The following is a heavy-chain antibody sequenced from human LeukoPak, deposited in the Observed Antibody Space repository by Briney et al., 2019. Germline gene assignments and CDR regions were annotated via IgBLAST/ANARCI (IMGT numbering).Heavy chain of an antibody. D-gene: IGHD6-6*01. CDR3: AVRSSSVDY. Sequence: SSETLSLTCTVSGGSISSGSISSYSWSWVRQPPGRGLEWIGYIYYSGSTTYNPSLKSRVTISLDTSKNQFSLKLNSVTAADTAVYYCAVRSSSVDYWGQGTLVTVSS. CDR1: GGSISSGSISSYS. CDR2: IYYSGST. V-gene: IGHV4-61*01. J-gene: IGHJ4*02.